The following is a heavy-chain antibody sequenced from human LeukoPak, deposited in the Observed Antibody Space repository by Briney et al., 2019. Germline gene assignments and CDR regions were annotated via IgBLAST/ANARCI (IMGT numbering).Heavy chain of an antibody. CDR2: IFSRSESI. CDR1: GFTFGAYT. D-gene: IGHD7-27*01. V-gene: IGHV3-21*01. CDR3: VGGAPNWGFDY. J-gene: IGHJ4*02. Sequence: PGGSLRLSCAASGFTFGAYTINWVRQAPGKGLEWVSCIFSRSESILYADSVKGRFTISRDNAKNSLYLQMDSLRVEDTAVYYCVGGAPNWGFDYWGQGTLVIVSS.